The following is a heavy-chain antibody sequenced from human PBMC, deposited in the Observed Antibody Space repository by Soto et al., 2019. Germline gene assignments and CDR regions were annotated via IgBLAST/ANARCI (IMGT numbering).Heavy chain of an antibody. CDR2: ISTSSNYI. J-gene: IGHJ3*02. V-gene: IGHV3-21*01. CDR3: ARDTGYSSGQVPESFDI. Sequence: EVQLVESGGGLVKPGGSLRLSCAASGFTFSSYSMIWVRQAPGKGLEWVSCISTSSNYIFYGDSVKGRFTISRDNAKKSLYLQMNSLRAEDTAVYYRARDTGYSSGQVPESFDIWGQGTMVTVSS. CDR1: GFTFSSYS. D-gene: IGHD6-19*01.